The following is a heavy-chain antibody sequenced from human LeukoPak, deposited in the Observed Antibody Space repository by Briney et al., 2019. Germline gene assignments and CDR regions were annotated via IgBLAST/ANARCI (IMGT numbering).Heavy chain of an antibody. D-gene: IGHD4-17*01. J-gene: IGHJ4*02. V-gene: IGHV3-23*01. CDR1: GFVFSSYA. CDR2: ISGSGGVT. CDR3: ARDLHGDYSLDY. Sequence: GGSLRLSCAASGFVFSSYAMNWVRQAPGKGLEWVSSISGSGGVTQYGDSVKGRFTISRDNSNNTMYLQMNSLRVEDTAIYYCARDLHGDYSLDYWGQGILVTVSS.